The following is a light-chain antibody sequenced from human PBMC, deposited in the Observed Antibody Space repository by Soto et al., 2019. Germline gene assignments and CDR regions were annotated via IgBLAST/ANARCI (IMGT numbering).Light chain of an antibody. Sequence: QSALTQPASVSGSPGQSITISCTGTSSDVGGYKYVSWYQQQPGKAPKLMIFEFSNRPSGVSHRFSGSKSGNTASLTISGLQTEDEADYYCTSFTSSSTYVFGSGTKLTVL. CDR2: EFS. V-gene: IGLV2-14*01. CDR1: SSDVGGYKY. CDR3: TSFTSSSTYV. J-gene: IGLJ1*01.